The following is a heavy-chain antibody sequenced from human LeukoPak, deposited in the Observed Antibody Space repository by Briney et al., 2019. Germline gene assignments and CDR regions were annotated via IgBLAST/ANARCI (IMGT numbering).Heavy chain of an antibody. Sequence: PSETLSLTCTVSGGSISSYYWSWIRQPPGKGLEWIGYIYYSGSTNYNPSLKSRVTISVDTSKNQFSLKLGSVTAADTAVYYCAGEGYCGSTSCPVDYWGQGTLVTVSS. CDR3: AGEGYCGSTSCPVDY. V-gene: IGHV4-59*08. D-gene: IGHD2-2*01. J-gene: IGHJ4*02. CDR1: GGSISSYY. CDR2: IYYSGST.